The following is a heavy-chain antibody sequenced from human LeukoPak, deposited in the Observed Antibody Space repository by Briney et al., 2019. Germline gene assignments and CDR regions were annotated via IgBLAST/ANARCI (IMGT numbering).Heavy chain of an antibody. CDR3: AREEVVIINGDYYYYYMDV. J-gene: IGHJ6*03. CDR1: GGTFSSYA. CDR2: IIPIFGTA. V-gene: IGHV1-69*05. D-gene: IGHD3-3*01. Sequence: ASVKVSCKASGGTFSSYAISWVRQAPGQGLEWMGGIIPIFGTANYAQKFQGRVTITTDESTSTAYMELSSLRSEDTAVYYCAREEVVIINGDYYYYYMDVWGKGTTVTVSS.